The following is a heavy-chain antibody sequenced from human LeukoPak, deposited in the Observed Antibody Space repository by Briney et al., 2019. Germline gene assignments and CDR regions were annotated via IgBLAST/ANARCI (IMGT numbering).Heavy chain of an antibody. V-gene: IGHV3-48*03. Sequence: GGSLRLSCAASGFTFSSYEMNWVRQAPGKGLEWVSYISSSGSTIYYADSVKGRFTISRDNAKNSLYLQMNSLRAEDTAVYYCARGWGYSYAKPPLDYWGQGTLVTVSS. D-gene: IGHD5-18*01. CDR3: ARGWGYSYAKPPLDY. CDR2: ISSSGSTI. J-gene: IGHJ4*01. CDR1: GFTFSSYE.